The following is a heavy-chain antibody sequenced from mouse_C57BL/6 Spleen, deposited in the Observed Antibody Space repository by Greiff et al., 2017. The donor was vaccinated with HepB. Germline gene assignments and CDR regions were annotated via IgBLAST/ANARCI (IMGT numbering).Heavy chain of an antibody. J-gene: IGHJ4*01. D-gene: IGHD1-1*01. Sequence: QVQLQQPGAELVKPGASVKMSCKASGYTFTSYWITWVKQRPGQGLEWIGDIYPGSGSTNYNEKFKSKATLTVDTSSSTAYMQLSSLTSEDSAVYDCARDGSSPYYAMDYWGQGTSVTVSS. CDR2: IYPGSGST. V-gene: IGHV1-55*01. CDR1: GYTFTSYW. CDR3: ARDGSSPYYAMDY.